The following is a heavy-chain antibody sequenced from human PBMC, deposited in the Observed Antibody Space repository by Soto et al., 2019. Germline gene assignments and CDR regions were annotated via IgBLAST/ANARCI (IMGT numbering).Heavy chain of an antibody. V-gene: IGHV1-18*01. CDR1: GYTFTSYG. J-gene: IGHJ6*02. CDR2: ISAYNGNT. Sequence: GAAAKVSYKASGYTFTSYGSSWVRQAPGQGLEWMRWISAYNGNTNYAQKLQGRVTMTTDTSTSTAYMELRSLRSDDTAVYYCARLTSDITIFGVVIGEYYYYYGMDVWGQGTTVTRSS. D-gene: IGHD3-3*01. CDR3: ARLTSDITIFGVVIGEYYYYYGMDV.